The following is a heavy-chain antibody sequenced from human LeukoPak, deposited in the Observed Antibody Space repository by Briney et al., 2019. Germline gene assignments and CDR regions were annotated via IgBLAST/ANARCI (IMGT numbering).Heavy chain of an antibody. CDR1: GGTFSSYA. CDR2: IIPIFGTA. V-gene: IGHV1-69*05. Sequence: SVKVSCKASGGTFSSYAISWVRQAPGQGLEWMGGIIPIFGTANYAQKFQGRVTITTDESTSTAYMELSSLRAEDTAVYYCARGSTYYDSGGYYHFEYWGQGTLVTASS. D-gene: IGHD3-22*01. J-gene: IGHJ4*02. CDR3: ARGSTYYDSGGYYHFEY.